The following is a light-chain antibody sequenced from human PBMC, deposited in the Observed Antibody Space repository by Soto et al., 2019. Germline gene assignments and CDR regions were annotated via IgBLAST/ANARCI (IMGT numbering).Light chain of an antibody. V-gene: IGLV2-14*01. CDR2: DVS. J-gene: IGLJ1*01. CDR1: SSDVGGYNY. CDR3: SSYTRSSTDV. Sequence: QSVLTQPASVSGSPGQSITISCIGTSSDVGGYNYVSWYQQHPGKAPKLMIYDVSNRPSGVSNRFSGSKSGNTASLTISGLQAEDEADYYCSSYTRSSTDVFGTGTKVTV.